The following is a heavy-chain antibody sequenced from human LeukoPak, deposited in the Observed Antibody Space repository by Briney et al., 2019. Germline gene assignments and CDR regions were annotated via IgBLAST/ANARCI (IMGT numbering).Heavy chain of an antibody. CDR1: GGTISTYY. D-gene: IGHD3-22*01. J-gene: IGHJ4*02. V-gene: IGHV4-59*01. Sequence: PSETLSLTCTASGGTISTYYWSWIRQPPGKGLEWIGFIYYSGSTNYNPSLKSRATISVDTSKNHFSLKLYSVIAADTAVYYCARVDYDSSGYFDFWGQGTLVTVSS. CDR3: ARVDYDSSGYFDF. CDR2: IYYSGST.